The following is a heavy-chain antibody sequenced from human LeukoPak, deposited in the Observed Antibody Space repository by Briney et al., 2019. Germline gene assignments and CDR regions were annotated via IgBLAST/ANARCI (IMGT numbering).Heavy chain of an antibody. CDR3: ARGRAADY. CDR1: GGSIDSTNW. CDR2: INHSGST. D-gene: IGHD6-25*01. Sequence: ASETLSLTCDVSGGSIDSTNWWNWVRQPPGKGLEWIGEINHSGSTNYNPSLKSRVTISVDTSKNQFSLKLSSVTAADTAVYYCARGRAADYWGQGTLVTVPS. V-gene: IGHV4/OR15-8*01. J-gene: IGHJ4*02.